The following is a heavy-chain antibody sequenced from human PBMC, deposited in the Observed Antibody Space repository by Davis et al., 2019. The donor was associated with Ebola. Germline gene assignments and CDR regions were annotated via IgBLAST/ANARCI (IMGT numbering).Heavy chain of an antibody. CDR2: VYPADSDI. Sequence: GESLKISCKGSGYSFSDYWIGWVRQIPGKGLEWMGVVYPADSDIRYSPSFQGQVTISVDNSITTAYLQWSSLKASDTAMYYCAKGYCSGGRCYSGSDYWGQGTLVTVSS. J-gene: IGHJ4*02. CDR3: AKGYCSGGRCYSGSDY. CDR1: GYSFSDYW. D-gene: IGHD2-15*01. V-gene: IGHV5-51*01.